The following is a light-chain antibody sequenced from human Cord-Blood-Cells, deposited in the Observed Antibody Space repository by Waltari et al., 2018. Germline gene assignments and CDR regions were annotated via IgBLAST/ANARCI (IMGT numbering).Light chain of an antibody. J-gene: IGLJ2*01. CDR3: SSYTSSSSVV. V-gene: IGLV2-14*01. CDR2: DVS. CDR1: SSDVVGYNY. Sequence: QSALTQPAPVSGSPGQSITISCTGTSSDVVGYNYVPWYQQHPGKAPKLMIYDVSNRPSGVSNRFSGSKSGNTASLTISGLQAEDEADYYCSSYTSSSSVVFGGGTKLTVL.